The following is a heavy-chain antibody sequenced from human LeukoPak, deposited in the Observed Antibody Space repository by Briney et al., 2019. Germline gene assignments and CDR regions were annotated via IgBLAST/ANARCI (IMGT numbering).Heavy chain of an antibody. J-gene: IGHJ5*02. CDR3: ARDLGQYYDTSDNWFDP. V-gene: IGHV3-74*01. CDR2: INSGGINT. D-gene: IGHD3-22*01. Sequence: LGGSLLLSCAASGFTFSNYWMHWVRQAPGKGLVWVSRINSGGINTSYADSVKGRFTISRDNAKNTLNLQMNSLRAEDTAVYYCARDLGQYYDTSDNWFDPWGQGTLVTVSS. CDR1: GFTFSNYW.